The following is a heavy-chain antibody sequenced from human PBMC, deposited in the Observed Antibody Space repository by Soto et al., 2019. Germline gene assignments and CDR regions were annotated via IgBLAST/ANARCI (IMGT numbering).Heavy chain of an antibody. V-gene: IGHV4-59*02. CDR3: ARVGARYCSGTTCPMAY. J-gene: IGHJ4*02. CDR2: FSNGGST. Sequence: SETMSLSCSVSGDSVNNYYLAWIRQSPRKGLEWIVFFSNGGSTNYNPSLKSRVSISVDTPKNHFSLDLTSVTAADTAVYYCARVGARYCSGTTCPMAYWRQGTLVTVSS. CDR1: GDSVNNYY. D-gene: IGHD6-19*01.